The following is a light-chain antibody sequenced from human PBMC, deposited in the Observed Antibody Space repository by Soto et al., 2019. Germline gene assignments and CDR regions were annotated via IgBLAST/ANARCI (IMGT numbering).Light chain of an antibody. J-gene: IGKJ4*01. CDR3: HQYINWPRT. CDR1: QSVSSS. CDR2: GAS. Sequence: ETVMTQSPAALSVSPGERATLSCRASQSVSSSLAWYQQKPGQAPRLLIYGASTRATDIPARFSGSGSGTEFTLSISSLQSEDVAVYYCHQYINWPRTFGGGTKVEIK. V-gene: IGKV3-15*01.